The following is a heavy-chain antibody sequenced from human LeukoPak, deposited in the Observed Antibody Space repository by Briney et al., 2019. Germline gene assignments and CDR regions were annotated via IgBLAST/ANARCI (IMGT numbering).Heavy chain of an antibody. CDR2: IYYSGST. CDR1: GGSNSSPNYY. V-gene: IGHV4-39*07. Sequence: SETLSLTCTVSGGSNSSPNYYWGWIRQPPGKGLEWIGSIYYSGSTYYNPSLKSRVTLSLDTSKNQFSLKLSSVTAADTAVYYCARDTDYGDYYYYMDVWGKGTTVTVSS. D-gene: IGHD4-17*01. CDR3: ARDTDYGDYYYYMDV. J-gene: IGHJ6*03.